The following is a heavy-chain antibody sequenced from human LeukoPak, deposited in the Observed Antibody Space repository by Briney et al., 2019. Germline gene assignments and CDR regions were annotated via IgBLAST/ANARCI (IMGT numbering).Heavy chain of an antibody. Sequence: SETLSLTCAVYGGSFSGYYWSWIRQPPGKGVECMGEINHRVSTNYNPSLKSRVTISVDTSKNQFSLKLSSVTAADTAVYYCARGRIVVVVAATPNWFDPWGQGTLVTVSS. J-gene: IGHJ5*02. CDR1: GGSFSGYY. CDR3: ARGRIVVVVAATPNWFDP. V-gene: IGHV4-34*01. CDR2: INHRVST. D-gene: IGHD2-15*01.